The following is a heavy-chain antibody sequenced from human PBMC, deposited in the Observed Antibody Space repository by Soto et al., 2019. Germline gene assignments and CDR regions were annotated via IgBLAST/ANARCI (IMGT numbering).Heavy chain of an antibody. CDR1: GGSISSGDYY. CDR2: ISYSVTT. Sequence: SETLSLTCPVSGGSISSGDYYCNCLRHPPGKGLEWIGYISYSVTTYYNPSLKSRVTISVDTSKNQFSLRLSSVTAGDTAVYYCAGGRYCSNGVCYVLDPWGQGTLVTV. D-gene: IGHD2-8*01. J-gene: IGHJ5*02. V-gene: IGHV4-31*03. CDR3: AGGRYCSNGVCYVLDP.